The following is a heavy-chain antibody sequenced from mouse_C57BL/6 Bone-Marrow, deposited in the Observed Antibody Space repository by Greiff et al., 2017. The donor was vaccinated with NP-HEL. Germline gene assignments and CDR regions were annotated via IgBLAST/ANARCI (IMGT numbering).Heavy chain of an antibody. J-gene: IGHJ2*01. D-gene: IGHD1-1*01. CDR2: ILPGSGST. Sequence: QVQLQQSGAELMKPGASVKLSCKATGYTFTGYWIEWVKQRPGHGLEWIGEILPGSGSTNYNEKFKGKATFTADTSSNTAYMQLSSLTTEDSDIYYCASYAVVEDYFDDWGQGTTLTVSS. V-gene: IGHV1-9*01. CDR1: GYTFTGYW. CDR3: ASYAVVEDYFDD.